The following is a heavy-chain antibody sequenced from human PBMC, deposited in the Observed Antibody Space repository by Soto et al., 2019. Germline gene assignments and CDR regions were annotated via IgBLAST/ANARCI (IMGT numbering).Heavy chain of an antibody. V-gene: IGHV3-15*01. CDR1: GFTFSNAW. Sequence: GESLKISCAASGFTFSNAWMIWVRQAPGKGLEWVGRIKSKTDGGTTDYAAPVKGRFTISRDDSKNTLYLQMNSLKTEDTAVYYCTTYYSGSYADFGYWGQGTLVTVSS. CDR3: TTYYSGSYADFGY. J-gene: IGHJ4*02. CDR2: IKSKTDGGTT. D-gene: IGHD1-26*01.